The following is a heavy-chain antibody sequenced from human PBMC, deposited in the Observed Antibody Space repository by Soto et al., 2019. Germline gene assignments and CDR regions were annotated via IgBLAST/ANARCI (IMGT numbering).Heavy chain of an antibody. CDR3: EVTPGY. Sequence: EASVKVSCKTSGYTFTEYVINWVRQAPGQGPEYMGWVSPENRNAGYAPQFRGRVSMTTDTTISTAYLELTNLTFEDTAVYYCEVTPGYWGQETMVTVSS. CDR1: GYTFTEYV. J-gene: IGHJ4*02. D-gene: IGHD2-21*02. V-gene: IGHV1-8*01. CDR2: VSPENRNA.